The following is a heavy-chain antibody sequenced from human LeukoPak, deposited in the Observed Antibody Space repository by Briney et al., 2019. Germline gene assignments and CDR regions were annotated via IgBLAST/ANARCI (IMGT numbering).Heavy chain of an antibody. CDR2: ISSSGNTI. CDR3: ARLRGYSYGYGDY. CDR1: GFTFSSYS. J-gene: IGHJ4*02. Sequence: GGSLRLSCAASGFTFSSYSMNWVRKAPGKGLEWVSYISSSGNTIDYADSVKGRFTISRDNAKNSLYLQMVSLRAEDTAVYNCARLRGYSYGYGDYWGQGTLVTVSS. V-gene: IGHV3-48*04. D-gene: IGHD5-18*01.